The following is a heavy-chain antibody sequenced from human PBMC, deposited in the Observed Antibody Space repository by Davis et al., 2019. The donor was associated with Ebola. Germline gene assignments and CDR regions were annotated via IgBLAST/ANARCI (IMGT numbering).Heavy chain of an antibody. J-gene: IGHJ5*02. CDR1: GGSISSYY. D-gene: IGHD3-3*01. V-gene: IGHV4-59*01. Sequence: GSLRLSCTVSGGSISSYYWSWIRQPPGKGLEWIGYIYYSGSTNYNPSLKSRVTISVDTSKNQFSLKLSSVTAADTAVYYCARGQGDFWSGYYSYNWFDPWGQGILVTVSS. CDR2: IYYSGST. CDR3: ARGQGDFWSGYYSYNWFDP.